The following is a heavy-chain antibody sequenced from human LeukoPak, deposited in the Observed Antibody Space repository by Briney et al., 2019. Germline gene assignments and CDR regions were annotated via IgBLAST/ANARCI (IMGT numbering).Heavy chain of an antibody. CDR1: GYTFTSYD. Sequence: ASVKVSCKASGYTFTSYDINWVRQATGPGLEWMGWMNPNSGNTGYAQKFQGRVTITRNTSISTAYMELNSLRSEDTAVYYCARGLPRYGDYSPRRYYFDYWGQGTLVTVSS. CDR3: ARGLPRYGDYSPRRYYFDY. D-gene: IGHD4-17*01. J-gene: IGHJ4*02. V-gene: IGHV1-8*03. CDR2: MNPNSGNT.